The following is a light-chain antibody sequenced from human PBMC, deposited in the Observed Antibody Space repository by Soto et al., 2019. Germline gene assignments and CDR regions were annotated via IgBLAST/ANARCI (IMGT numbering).Light chain of an antibody. CDR1: SSDVGGYNY. CDR3: SSYTSSSTSYV. CDR2: EVS. V-gene: IGLV2-14*01. J-gene: IGLJ1*01. Sequence: QSVLTQPASLSGSPGQSITISCTGTSSDVGGYNYVSWYQHHSGKAPKLMIYEVSNRPSGVSNRFSGSKSGSTASLTISGLQAEHEADYYCSSYTSSSTSYVFGTGTKLTVL.